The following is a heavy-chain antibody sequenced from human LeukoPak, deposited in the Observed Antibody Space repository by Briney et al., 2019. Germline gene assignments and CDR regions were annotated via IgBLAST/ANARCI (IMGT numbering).Heavy chain of an antibody. CDR2: INPNSDVT. CDR1: GYTFTAYY. Sequence: ASVKVSCKASGYTFTAYYMHWVRQAPGQGLEWLGWINPNSDVTRYAQKFQGRVTMTRDTSISTVYMELSRLRCDDTAVYYCARSRESCTGGTCPGDYWGQGTRVTVSA. CDR3: ARSRESCTGGTCPGDY. V-gene: IGHV1-2*02. J-gene: IGHJ4*02. D-gene: IGHD2-8*02.